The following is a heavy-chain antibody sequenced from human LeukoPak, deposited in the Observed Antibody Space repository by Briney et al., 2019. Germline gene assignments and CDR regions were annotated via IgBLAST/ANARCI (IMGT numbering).Heavy chain of an antibody. CDR1: GYTFTGYY. V-gene: IGHV1-2*04. J-gene: IGHJ6*04. CDR2: INPNSGGT. Sequence: ASVKVSCKAPGYTFTGYYMHWVRQAPGQGLEWMGWINPNSGGTNYAQKFQGWVTMTRDTSISTAYVELSRLRSDDTAVYYCAREGTRGSDSNGMDVWGKGTTVTVSS. D-gene: IGHD3-10*01. CDR3: AREGTRGSDSNGMDV.